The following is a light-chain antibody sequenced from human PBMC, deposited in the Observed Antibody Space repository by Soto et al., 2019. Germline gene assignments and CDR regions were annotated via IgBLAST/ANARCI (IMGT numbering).Light chain of an antibody. Sequence: DIVMTQSPDSLAVSLGERATINCKSSQSVLYNSNKKNHLAWYQQKPGQPPKLLIYWASTRESGVPDRFSGSGSGTDFTLTISSLQAEDVAVYYCQQYYTTPPTFGQGTKVEIK. CDR1: QSVLYNSNKKNH. J-gene: IGKJ1*01. CDR3: QQYYTTPPT. CDR2: WAS. V-gene: IGKV4-1*01.